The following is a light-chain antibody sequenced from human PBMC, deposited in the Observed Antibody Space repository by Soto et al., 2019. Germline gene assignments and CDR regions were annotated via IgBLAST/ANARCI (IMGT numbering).Light chain of an antibody. V-gene: IGKV3-20*01. CDR2: GAS. CDR3: QQYYTSPLP. CDR1: QSVSSSS. Sequence: EIVLTQSPGTLSLSPGEGATLYCRASQSVSSSSLAWYQQKPGQAPRLLMYGASRRATGIPDRFSGSGSGTDFTLIISRLEPEDFAVYFCQQYYTSPLPFGGGTKVEIK. J-gene: IGKJ4*01.